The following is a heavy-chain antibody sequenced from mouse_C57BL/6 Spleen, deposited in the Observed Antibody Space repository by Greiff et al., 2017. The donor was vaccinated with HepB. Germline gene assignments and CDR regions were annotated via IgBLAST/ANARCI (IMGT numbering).Heavy chain of an antibody. J-gene: IGHJ4*01. Sequence: LVESGAELVRPGTSVKMSCKASGYTFTNYWIGWAKQRPGHGLEWIGDIYPGGGYTNYNEKFKGKATLTADKSSSTAYMQFSSLTSEDSAIYYCALYDYDVGGYAMDYWGQGTSVTVSS. D-gene: IGHD2-4*01. CDR1: GYTFTNYW. CDR3: ALYDYDVGGYAMDY. CDR2: IYPGGGYT. V-gene: IGHV1-63*01.